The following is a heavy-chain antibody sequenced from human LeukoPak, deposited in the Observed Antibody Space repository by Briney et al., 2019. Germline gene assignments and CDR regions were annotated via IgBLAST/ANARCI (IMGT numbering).Heavy chain of an antibody. CDR3: ARDYDFWSGYYYYYYMDV. J-gene: IGHJ6*03. D-gene: IGHD3-3*01. Sequence: GGSLRLSCAAAGFIFRNFWMGWVRQAPGKGLQWVASINEDGSEKYYVDSVKGRFTISRDNAKNSLYLQMNILRAEDTAVYYCARDYDFWSGYYYYYYMDVWGKGTTVTVSS. CDR1: GFIFRNFW. V-gene: IGHV3-7*01. CDR2: INEDGSEK.